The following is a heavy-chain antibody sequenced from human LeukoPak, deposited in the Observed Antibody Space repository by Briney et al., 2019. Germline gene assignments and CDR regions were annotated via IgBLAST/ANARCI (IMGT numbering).Heavy chain of an antibody. V-gene: IGHV3-30*02. D-gene: IGHD6-19*01. CDR1: GFTLRGYG. J-gene: IGHJ4*02. CDR3: ARDRPYSSGWYFDY. CDR2: IRYDGSDK. Sequence: GGSLRLSCAAPGFTLRGYGMHWVRQAPGKGLEWVAFIRYDGSDKSYADSVKGRFTISRDNSENTLYLQINSLRVEDAAVYYCARDRPYSSGWYFDYWGQGTLVTVSS.